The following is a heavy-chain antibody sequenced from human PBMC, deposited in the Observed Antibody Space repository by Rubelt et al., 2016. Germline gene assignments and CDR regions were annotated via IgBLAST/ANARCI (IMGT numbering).Heavy chain of an antibody. J-gene: IGHJ3*02. Sequence: QVQLVQSGAEVKKPGASVKVSCQASGYTFTSYGISWARQAPGQGLEWMGWISAYDGNTNYAQKLQGRVTMTTDTSTSTAYMELRSLRSDDTAVYFCARDQLALYAFDIWGQGTMVTVSS. CDR2: ISAYDGNT. V-gene: IGHV1-18*01. CDR1: GYTFTSYG. CDR3: ARDQLALYAFDI. D-gene: IGHD1-1*01.